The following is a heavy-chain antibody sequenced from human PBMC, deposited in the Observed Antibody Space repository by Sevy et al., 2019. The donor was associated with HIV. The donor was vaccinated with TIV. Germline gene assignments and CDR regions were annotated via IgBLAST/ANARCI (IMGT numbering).Heavy chain of an antibody. CDR2: ISNSGSII. J-gene: IGHJ1*01. Sequence: GGSLRLSCVASGFTFSSYEMNWVRQAPGKGLEWVSHISNSGSIISYEDSVKGRFTISRVNPKNSQYQQVNSLRDEDTAVYYCAREDGSRHYFQYWGRGTLGTVSS. V-gene: IGHV3-48*03. CDR1: GFTFSSYE. CDR3: AREDGSRHYFQY. D-gene: IGHD6-13*01.